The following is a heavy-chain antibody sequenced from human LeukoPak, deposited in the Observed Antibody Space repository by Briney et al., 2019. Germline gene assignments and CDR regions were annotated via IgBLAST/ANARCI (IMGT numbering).Heavy chain of an antibody. V-gene: IGHV3-53*01. Sequence: GGSLRLSCAASGFTVSYDYMSWVRQAPGKGLEWVSVIYAGGSAYYADSVRGRFTISRDNSENTLYLQMNSLRAKDTAVYYCTRLLPTSNHFFESWGQGTLVTVSS. CDR3: TRLLPTSNHFFES. CDR2: IYAGGSA. J-gene: IGHJ4*02. D-gene: IGHD2-8*01. CDR1: GFTVSYDY.